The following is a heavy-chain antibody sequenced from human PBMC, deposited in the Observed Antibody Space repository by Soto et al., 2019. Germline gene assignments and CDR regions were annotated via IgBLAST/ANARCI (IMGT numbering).Heavy chain of an antibody. D-gene: IGHD6-13*01. CDR2: INPNSGGT. J-gene: IGHJ6*02. CDR1: GYTFTGYY. Sequence: ASVKVSCKASGYTFTGYYMHWVRQAPGQELEWMGWINPNSGGTNYAQKFQGWVTMTRDTSISTAYMELSRLRSDDTAVYYCARDGAYSISFQYYYYGMDVWGQGTTVTVSS. V-gene: IGHV1-2*04. CDR3: ARDGAYSISFQYYYYGMDV.